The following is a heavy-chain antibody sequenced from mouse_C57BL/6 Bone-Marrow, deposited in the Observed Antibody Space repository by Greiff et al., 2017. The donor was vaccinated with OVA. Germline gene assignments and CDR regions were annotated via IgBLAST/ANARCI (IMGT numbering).Heavy chain of an antibody. V-gene: IGHV1-55*01. Sequence: QVQLKQPGAELVKPGASVKMSCKASGYTFTSYWITWVKQRPGQGLEWIGDIYPGSGSTNYHEKFKSKATLTVDTSSSTAYMQLSSLTSEDSAVYYCARFYYYGSSFLFDYWGQGTTLTVSS. CDR1: GYTFTSYW. CDR3: ARFYYYGSSFLFDY. CDR2: IYPGSGST. J-gene: IGHJ2*01. D-gene: IGHD1-1*01.